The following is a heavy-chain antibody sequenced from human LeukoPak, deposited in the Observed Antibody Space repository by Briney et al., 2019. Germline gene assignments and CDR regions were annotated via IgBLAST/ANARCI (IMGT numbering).Heavy chain of an antibody. CDR3: ASYDSSVNYFDY. D-gene: IGHD3-22*01. Sequence: GGSLRLSCAASGFTVSSNYMSWVRQAPGKGLEWVSVIYSGGSTYYADSVKGRFTISRDNSKNTLYLQMNSLRAEDTAVYYCASYDSSVNYFDYWGQGTLVTVSS. CDR2: IYSGGST. V-gene: IGHV3-53*01. CDR1: GFTVSSNY. J-gene: IGHJ4*02.